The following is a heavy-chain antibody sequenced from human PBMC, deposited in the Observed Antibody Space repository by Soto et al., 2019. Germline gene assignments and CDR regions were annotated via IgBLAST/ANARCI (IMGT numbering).Heavy chain of an antibody. V-gene: IGHV4-34*01. D-gene: IGHD2-15*01. CDR3: ARGGRVVAAPGYNWFDP. Sequence: PSETLSLTCAVYGGSFSGYYWSWIRQPPGKGLEWIGEINHSGSTNYNPSLKSRVTISVDTSKNQFSLKLSSVTAADTAVYYCARGGRVVAAPGYNWFDPWGQGTLVTVSS. CDR2: INHSGST. CDR1: GGSFSGYY. J-gene: IGHJ5*02.